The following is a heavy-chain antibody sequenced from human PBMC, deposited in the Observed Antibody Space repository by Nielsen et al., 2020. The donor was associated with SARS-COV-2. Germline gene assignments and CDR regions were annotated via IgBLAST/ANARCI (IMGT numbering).Heavy chain of an antibody. D-gene: IGHD3-10*01. Sequence: GGSLRLSCTASGFTFTAYWMHWVRQAPGKGLTWVSHINFDGTGTSYADSVKGRFTLSRDNSENTFYPQMNSLRPDDTAVYYCARASYYGSGIGTAWGQGTTVTVSS. CDR2: INFDGTGT. CDR3: ARASYYGSGIGTA. V-gene: IGHV3-74*01. J-gene: IGHJ6*02. CDR1: GFTFTAYW.